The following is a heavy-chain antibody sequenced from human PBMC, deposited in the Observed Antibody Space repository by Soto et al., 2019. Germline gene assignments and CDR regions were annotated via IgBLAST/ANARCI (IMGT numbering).Heavy chain of an antibody. V-gene: IGHV4-61*01. CDR2: IYYSGST. CDR3: ARGEQLALYNCDY. CDR1: GGSVSSGSYY. Sequence: QVQLQESGPGLVKPSETLSLTCTVSGGSVSSGSYYWSWIRQAPGKGLEWIGYIYYSGSTNYNPSLKSRVTISVDTSKNQFSLKLSSVTAADTAVYYCARGEQLALYNCDYWGQGTLVTVSS. D-gene: IGHD3-16*01. J-gene: IGHJ4*02.